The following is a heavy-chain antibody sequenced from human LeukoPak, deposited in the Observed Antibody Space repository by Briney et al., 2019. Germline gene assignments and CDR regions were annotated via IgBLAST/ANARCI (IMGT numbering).Heavy chain of an antibody. CDR2: ISSSSSTI. CDR3: ARGTSSY. Sequence: PGGSLRLSCAASGFTFNNYAMHWVRQAPGKGLEWVSYISSSSSTIYYADSVKGRFTISRDNAKNSLYLQMNSLRDEDTAVYYCARGTSSYWGQGTLVTVSS. J-gene: IGHJ4*02. CDR1: GFTFNNYA. V-gene: IGHV3-48*02.